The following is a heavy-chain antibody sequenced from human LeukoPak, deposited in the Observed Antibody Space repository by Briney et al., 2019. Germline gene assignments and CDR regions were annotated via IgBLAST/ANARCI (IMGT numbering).Heavy chain of an antibody. D-gene: IGHD3-10*01. V-gene: IGHV3-23*01. CDR1: GFTFSSYA. CDR3: AKHLWRDLLWFGEGYYFGY. J-gene: IGHJ4*02. Sequence: GGSLRLSCAASGFTFSSYAMSWVRQAPGKGLEWVSVISGDGGSTFYADSVRGRFTISRDNSKNTVYLQMNSLRAEDTAVYYCAKHLWRDLLWFGEGYYFGYWGQGTLVTVSS. CDR2: ISGDGGST.